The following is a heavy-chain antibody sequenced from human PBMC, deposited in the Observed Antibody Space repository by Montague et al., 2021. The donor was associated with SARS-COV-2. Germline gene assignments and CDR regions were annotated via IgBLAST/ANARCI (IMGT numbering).Heavy chain of an antibody. CDR3: ARRIRITVSRVVPLTTHYLES. V-gene: IGHV4/OR15-8*01. Sequence: SETLSLTCTVSNASITTSNWWTCVRQAPGKGLVWFREIHHSGTLXYNLSLKSRVTISVDTSKNHFSLNLNSVTAADTALYFCARRIRITVSRVVPLTTHYLESWGQGIMVTVSS. D-gene: IGHD1-20*01. CDR2: IHHSGTL. CDR1: NASITTSNW. J-gene: IGHJ4*02.